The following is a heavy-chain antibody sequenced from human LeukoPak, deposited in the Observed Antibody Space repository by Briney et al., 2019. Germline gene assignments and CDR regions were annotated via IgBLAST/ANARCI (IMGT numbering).Heavy chain of an antibody. V-gene: IGHV1-46*01. CDR3: SKDPRNILTGDFDDFDI. CDR2: FNPTYSTP. Sequence: GASVKVSCKASGYTSSNYCIHWLRQAPEQGFEWMGIFNPTYSTPIYAQTFEGRVTMTSDMSTSTFYMELSTLRSEDTAVYFCSKDPRNILTGDFDDFDIWGQGTMVLVSS. CDR1: GYTSSNYC. J-gene: IGHJ3*02. D-gene: IGHD3-9*01.